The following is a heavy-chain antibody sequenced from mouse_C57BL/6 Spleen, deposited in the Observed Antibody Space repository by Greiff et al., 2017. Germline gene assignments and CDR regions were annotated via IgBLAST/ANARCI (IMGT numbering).Heavy chain of an antibody. Sequence: QVQLQQPGAELVKPGASVKLSCKASGYTFTSYWMQWVKQRPGQGLEWIGEIDPSDRYTNYNQKFKGKATLTVDTSSSTAYMQLSSLTSEDSAVYYGARGGLTTVVAKGAMDYWGQGTSVTVSS. V-gene: IGHV1-50*01. J-gene: IGHJ4*01. D-gene: IGHD1-1*01. CDR1: GYTFTSYW. CDR3: ARGGLTTVVAKGAMDY. CDR2: IDPSDRYT.